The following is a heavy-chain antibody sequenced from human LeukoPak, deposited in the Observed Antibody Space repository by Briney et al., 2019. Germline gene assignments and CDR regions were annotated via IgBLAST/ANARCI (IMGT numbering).Heavy chain of an antibody. CDR2: IYYSGST. CDR3: AREQRGSADAFDI. D-gene: IGHD3-16*01. V-gene: IGHV4-38-2*02. CDR1: GFTFSDYT. J-gene: IGHJ3*02. Sequence: PGGSLRLSCAASGFTFSDYTMNWVRLAPGKGLEWIGSIYYSGSTYYNPSLKSRVTISVDTSKNQFSLKLSSVTAADTAVYYCAREQRGSADAFDIWGQGTMVTVSS.